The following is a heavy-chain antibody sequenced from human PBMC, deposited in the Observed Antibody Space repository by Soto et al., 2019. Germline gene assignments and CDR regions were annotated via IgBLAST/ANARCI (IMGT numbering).Heavy chain of an antibody. CDR3: ARVVMTTVPASYYYGMDV. CDR1: GVTFSSYA. D-gene: IGHD4-4*01. V-gene: IGHV1-69*11. CDR2: IIPCIGTA. Sequence: SVKFCCKVCGVTFSSYAISWVRQSPGQGLEWMGRIIPCIGTANYAQKFQGRVTITADESTSTAYMELTSLRSEDTAVYYCARVVMTTVPASYYYGMDVWGQGTTVTVSS. J-gene: IGHJ6*02.